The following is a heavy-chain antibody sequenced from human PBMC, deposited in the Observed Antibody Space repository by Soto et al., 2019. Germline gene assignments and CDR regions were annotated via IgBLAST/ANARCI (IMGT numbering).Heavy chain of an antibody. Sequence: SETLSLTCTVSGGSISSGGYYWSWIRQHPGKGLEWIGYIYYSGSTYYNPSLKSRVTISVDTSKNQFSLRLSSVTAADTAVYYCARDHLYDSSGYYYYYGMDVWGQGTTVTVSS. CDR1: GGSISSGGYY. J-gene: IGHJ6*02. D-gene: IGHD3-22*01. CDR3: ARDHLYDSSGYYYYYGMDV. CDR2: IYYSGST. V-gene: IGHV4-31*03.